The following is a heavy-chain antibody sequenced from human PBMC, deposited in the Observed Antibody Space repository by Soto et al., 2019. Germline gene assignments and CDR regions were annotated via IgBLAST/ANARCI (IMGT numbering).Heavy chain of an antibody. V-gene: IGHV1-18*01. CDR1: GYTFTSYG. CDR3: ARDPNLGVVTVVIGLVGSEAFDI. Sequence: ASVKVSCKASGYTFTSYGISWVRQAPGQGLEWMGWISAYNGNTNYAQKLQGRVTMTTDTSTSTAYMELRSLRSDDTAVYYCARDPNLGVVTVVIGLVGSEAFDIWGQGTMVTVSS. J-gene: IGHJ3*02. D-gene: IGHD2-2*01. CDR2: ISAYNGNT.